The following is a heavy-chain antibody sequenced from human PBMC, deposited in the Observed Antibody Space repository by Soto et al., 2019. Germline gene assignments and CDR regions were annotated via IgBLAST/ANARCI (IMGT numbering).Heavy chain of an antibody. V-gene: IGHV4-34*01. J-gene: IGHJ4*02. Sequence: PSETLSLTCAVYGGPFSGYYWSWIRQPPGKGLEWIGEINRSGSTKYNPSLKSRVTISVDTSKNQFSLKLSSVTAVDTAVYHCARLPYSGSYFDYWGQGTLVTVSS. CDR2: INRSGST. D-gene: IGHD1-26*01. CDR1: GGPFSGYY. CDR3: ARLPYSGSYFDY.